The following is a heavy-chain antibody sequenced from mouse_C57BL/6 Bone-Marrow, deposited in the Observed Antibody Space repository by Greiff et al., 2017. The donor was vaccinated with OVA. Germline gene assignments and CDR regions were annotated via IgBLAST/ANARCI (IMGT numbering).Heavy chain of an antibody. CDR2: IDPSDSYT. D-gene: IGHD6-1*01. CDR1: GYTFTSYW. J-gene: IGHJ4*01. CDR3: ARCGSGYAMDY. Sequence: QVQLQQPGAELVKPGASVKLSCKASGYTFTSYWMQWVKPRPGQGLEWIGEIDPSDSYTNYNQKFKGKATLTVDTSSSTAYMQLSSLTSEDSAVYYCARCGSGYAMDYWGQGTSVTVSS. V-gene: IGHV1-50*01.